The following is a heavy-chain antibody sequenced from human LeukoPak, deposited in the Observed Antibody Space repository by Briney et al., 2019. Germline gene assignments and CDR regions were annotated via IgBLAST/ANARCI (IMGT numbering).Heavy chain of an antibody. CDR2: IYSGGSA. J-gene: IGHJ6*02. CDR3: ARDRPIRRVRGATPYYYGMDV. CDR1: GFTVSSNY. V-gene: IGHV3-66*01. D-gene: IGHD3-10*01. Sequence: GGSLGLSCAASGFTVSSNYMSWVRQAPGKGLEWVSVIYSGGSAYYADSVKGRFTISRDNSKNTLYLQMNSLRAEDTAVYYCARDRPIRRVRGATPYYYGMDVWGQGTTVTVSS.